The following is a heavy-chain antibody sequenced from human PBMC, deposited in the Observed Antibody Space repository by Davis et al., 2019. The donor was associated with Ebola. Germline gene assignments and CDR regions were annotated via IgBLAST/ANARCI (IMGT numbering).Heavy chain of an antibody. CDR3: ARSTRGTRGEGLWFRPRESHGMDV. J-gene: IGHJ6*02. CDR2: IIPIFGTA. V-gene: IGHV1-69*05. CDR1: GGTFSSYA. D-gene: IGHD3-10*01. Sequence: AASVKVSCKASGGTFSSYAISWVRQAPGQGLEWMGGIIPIFGTANYAQKLQGRVTMTTDTSTSTAYMELRSLRSDDTAVYYCARSTRGTRGEGLWFRPRESHGMDVWGQGTTVTVSS.